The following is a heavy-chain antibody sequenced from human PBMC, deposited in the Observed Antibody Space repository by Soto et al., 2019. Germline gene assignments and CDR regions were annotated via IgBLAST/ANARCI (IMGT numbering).Heavy chain of an antibody. D-gene: IGHD3-9*01. CDR3: AKLRYFDWSAYTWFEY. V-gene: IGHV3-23*01. CDR2: ISGSGATT. Sequence: EVQLLESGGGLVQPGGSLRLSCAASGFTFSSYAMTWVRQAPGKGLEWVSGISGSGATTSYADSVKGRFTVSRDNSKNTLYLQMNSLRVEDTAVYHCAKLRYFDWSAYTWFEYWGQGTPVTVSS. J-gene: IGHJ5*01. CDR1: GFTFSSYA.